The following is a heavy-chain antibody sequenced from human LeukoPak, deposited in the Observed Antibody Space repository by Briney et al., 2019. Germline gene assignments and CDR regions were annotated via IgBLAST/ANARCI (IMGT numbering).Heavy chain of an antibody. V-gene: IGHV1-69*04. CDR2: IIPILGIA. CDR1: GGTFSSYA. D-gene: IGHD6-13*01. J-gene: IGHJ4*02. Sequence: ASVKVSCKASGGTFSSYAISWVRQAPGQGLEWMGRIIPILGIANYAQKFQGRVTITADKSTSTAYMELSSLRSEDTAVYYCAGGSSWYEGHYFDYWGQGTLVTVSS. CDR3: AGGSSWYEGHYFDY.